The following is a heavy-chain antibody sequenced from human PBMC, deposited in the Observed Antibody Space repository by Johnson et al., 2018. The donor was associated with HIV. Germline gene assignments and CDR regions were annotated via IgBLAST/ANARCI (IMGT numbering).Heavy chain of an antibody. D-gene: IGHD6-13*01. Sequence: VQLVESGGGLVQPGGSLRLSCTASGFRFSSSWMHWVRQAPGKGLVWVSGINWSSGSIGYADSVKGRFTISRANAKNSLYLQMNSLRAEDTALYFCARGKGAAVGLDAFDIWGQGTMVTVSS. V-gene: IGHV3-74*01. CDR3: ARGKGAAVGLDAFDI. CDR1: GFRFSSSW. J-gene: IGHJ3*02. CDR2: INWSSGSI.